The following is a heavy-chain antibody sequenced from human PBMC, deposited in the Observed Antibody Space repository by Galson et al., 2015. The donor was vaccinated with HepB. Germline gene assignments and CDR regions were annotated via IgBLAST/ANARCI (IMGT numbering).Heavy chain of an antibody. D-gene: IGHD6-13*01. Sequence: SLRLSCAASGFTFSNAWMNWVRQAPGKGLEWVARIKIKTDGGTTDHAAPVKGRFTIARDDSKNTLYLQMNSLKTEDTAVYYCTTGLRIAAAGTRLNDYWGQGTLVTVSS. J-gene: IGHJ4*02. CDR2: IKIKTDGGTT. CDR1: GFTFSNAW. CDR3: TTGLRIAAAGTRLNDY. V-gene: IGHV3-15*07.